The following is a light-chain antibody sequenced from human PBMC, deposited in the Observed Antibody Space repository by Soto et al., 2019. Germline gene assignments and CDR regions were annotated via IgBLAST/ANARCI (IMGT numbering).Light chain of an antibody. J-gene: IGKJ1*01. CDR1: QGISTN. CDR3: QKYGSFWT. V-gene: IGKV3-15*01. CDR2: GAS. Sequence: EIVMTQSPATLSVSPGDGATLSCRASQGISTNLAWYQQKPGQSPRLLIYGASTRAAGIPARFRGSRSGTDFTLTIRGLEPDDFAVYYCQKYGSFWTFGQGTKVAIK.